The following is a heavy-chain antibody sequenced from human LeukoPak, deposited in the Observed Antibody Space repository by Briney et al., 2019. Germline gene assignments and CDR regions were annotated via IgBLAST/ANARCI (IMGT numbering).Heavy chain of an antibody. CDR3: ARERPGIAAAGTKYDAFDI. CDR2: IHSSGST. D-gene: IGHD6-13*01. CDR1: GGPINNYY. J-gene: IGHJ3*02. Sequence: SETLSLTCTVSGGPINNYYWNWIRQSPGRGLEWIGHIHSSGSTNYNPSLKSRVTISVDTSKNQFSLKLSSVTAADTAVYYCARERPGIAAAGTKYDAFDIWGQGTMVTVSS. V-gene: IGHV4-59*01.